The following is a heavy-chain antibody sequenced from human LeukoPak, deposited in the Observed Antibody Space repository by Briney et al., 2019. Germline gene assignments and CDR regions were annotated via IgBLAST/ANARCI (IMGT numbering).Heavy chain of an antibody. CDR3: ARGRGYDFWSGLNRFDP. Sequence: SETLSLTCAVYGGSFSGYYWSWIRQPPGKALEWIGEINHSGSTNYNPSLKSRVTISVYTSKNQFSLKLSSVTAADTAVYYCARGRGYDFWSGLNRFDPWGQGTLVTVSS. J-gene: IGHJ5*02. V-gene: IGHV4-34*01. D-gene: IGHD3-3*01. CDR2: INHSGST. CDR1: GGSFSGYY.